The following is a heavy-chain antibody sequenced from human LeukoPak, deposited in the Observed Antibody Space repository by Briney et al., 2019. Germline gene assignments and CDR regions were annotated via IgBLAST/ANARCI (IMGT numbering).Heavy chain of an antibody. CDR2: ISYDGSNK. D-gene: IGHD1-26*01. CDR3: ARDSGSLPPYFDY. CDR1: GFTFSSYA. Sequence: PGRSLRLSCAASGFTFSSYAMHWVAKAQGKGLEWGAVISYDGSNKYYADSVKGRFTISRDNSKNTLYLQMNSLRTEDTAVYYCARDSGSLPPYFDYWGQGTLVTVSS. V-gene: IGHV3-30-3*01. J-gene: IGHJ4*02.